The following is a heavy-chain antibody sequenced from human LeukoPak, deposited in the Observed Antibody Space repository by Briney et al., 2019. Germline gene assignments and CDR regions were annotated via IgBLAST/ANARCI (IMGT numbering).Heavy chain of an antibody. CDR3: ARDSPPDI. CDR2: IKLDGSEK. Sequence: PEGSLRLSCAASGFISSNYWMSWVRQAPGKGLECVATIKLDGSEKYYVDSVKGRFTTSRDNAKNSLYLQMNSLRAEDTAVYYCARDSPPDIWGQGTMVTVSS. CDR1: GFISSNYW. J-gene: IGHJ3*02. V-gene: IGHV3-7*01.